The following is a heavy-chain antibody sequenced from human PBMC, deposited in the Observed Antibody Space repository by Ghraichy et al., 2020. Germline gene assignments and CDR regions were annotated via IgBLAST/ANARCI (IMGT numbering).Heavy chain of an antibody. CDR1: GGSISSYY. J-gene: IGHJ6*02. V-gene: IGHV4-4*07. Sequence: SQTLSLTCTVSGGSISSYYWSWIRQPAGKGLEWIGRIYTSGSTNYNPSLKSRVTMSVDTSKNQFSLKLSSVTAADTAVYYCARDGSSSGYYDSIYYYYGMDVWGQGTTVTVSS. CDR2: IYTSGST. D-gene: IGHD3-22*01. CDR3: ARDGSSSGYYDSIYYYYGMDV.